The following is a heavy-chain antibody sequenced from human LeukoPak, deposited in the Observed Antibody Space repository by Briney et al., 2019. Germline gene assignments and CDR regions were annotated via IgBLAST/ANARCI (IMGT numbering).Heavy chain of an antibody. Sequence: SETLSLTCIVSGGSINSRTYHWGWIRQSPGKGLEWIGSICYSGSTYYNPSLKSRLTISKDTSRNQFSLKLSSVTAADTAVYYCARLVGATVDYWGQGTLVTVSS. V-gene: IGHV4-39*01. D-gene: IGHD1-26*01. CDR3: ARLVGATVDY. J-gene: IGHJ4*02. CDR1: GGSINSRTYH. CDR2: ICYSGST.